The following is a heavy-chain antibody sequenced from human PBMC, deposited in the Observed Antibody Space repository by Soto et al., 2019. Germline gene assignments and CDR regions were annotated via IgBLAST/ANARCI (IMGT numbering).Heavy chain of an antibody. Sequence: QVQLVQSGAEVKKPGASVKVSCKASGYTFTSYAMHWVRQAPGQRLEWMGWINAGNGNTKYSQKFQGRVTITRDTSASTAYMELSSLRSEDTAVYYCARGDCSGGSCYSFWGQGTLVTVSP. V-gene: IGHV1-3*01. CDR3: ARGDCSGGSCYSF. J-gene: IGHJ4*02. CDR2: INAGNGNT. D-gene: IGHD2-15*01. CDR1: GYTFTSYA.